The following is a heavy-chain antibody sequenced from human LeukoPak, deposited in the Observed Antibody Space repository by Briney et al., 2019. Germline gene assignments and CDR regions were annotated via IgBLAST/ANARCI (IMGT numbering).Heavy chain of an antibody. Sequence: LETLSLTCTVSGGSISSYYWSWIRQPPGKGLEWIGYIYYSGSTNYNPSLKSRVTISVDTSKNQFSLKLSSVTAADTAVYYCARLRSYDSSGYDPSPKYYFDYWGQGTLVTVSS. CDR1: GGSISSYY. V-gene: IGHV4-59*08. CDR2: IYYSGST. CDR3: ARLRSYDSSGYDPSPKYYFDY. D-gene: IGHD3-22*01. J-gene: IGHJ4*02.